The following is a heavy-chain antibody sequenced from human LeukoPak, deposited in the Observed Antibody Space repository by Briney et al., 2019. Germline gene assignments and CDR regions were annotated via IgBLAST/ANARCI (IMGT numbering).Heavy chain of an antibody. Sequence: SETLSLTCSVSGGSISDFYWSWIRQSPGKGLQYIGYIYHSGSTNYNPSLKSRVTISVDTSKNQFSLKLSSVTAADTAVYYCARVTNGYSSSWPFDYWGQGTLVTVSS. CDR2: IYHSGST. CDR3: ARVTNGYSSSWPFDY. CDR1: GGSISDFY. J-gene: IGHJ4*02. V-gene: IGHV4-59*12. D-gene: IGHD6-13*01.